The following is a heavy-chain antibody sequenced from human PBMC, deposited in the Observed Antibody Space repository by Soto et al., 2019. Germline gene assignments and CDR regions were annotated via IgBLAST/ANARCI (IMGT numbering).Heavy chain of an antibody. CDR1: GFTFSSYW. D-gene: IGHD3-9*01. J-gene: IGHJ4*02. CDR2: IIAGDGSK. CDR3: AKDRHPDGIWTFDC. V-gene: IGHV3-23*01. Sequence: GVLRLSCAASGFTFSSYWMSWVRQAPGKGLEWVSDIIAGDGSKYYADSVKGRFTISRDNSKNMLYLQMSSLRAEDTALYFCAKDRHPDGIWTFDCWGQGTLVTVSS.